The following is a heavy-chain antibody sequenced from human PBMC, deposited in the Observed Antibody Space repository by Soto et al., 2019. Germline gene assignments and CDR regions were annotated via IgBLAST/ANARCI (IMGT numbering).Heavy chain of an antibody. CDR3: ARGKYDILTGYYYYYYGMDV. Sequence: ASVKVSCKASGYTFTSYGISWVRQAPGQGLEWMGWISAYNGNTNYAQKLQGRVTMTTDTSTSTAYMELRSLRSDDTAVYYCARGKYDILTGYYYYYYGMDVWGQGTTVTVSS. J-gene: IGHJ6*02. CDR2: ISAYNGNT. D-gene: IGHD3-9*01. CDR1: GYTFTSYG. V-gene: IGHV1-18*01.